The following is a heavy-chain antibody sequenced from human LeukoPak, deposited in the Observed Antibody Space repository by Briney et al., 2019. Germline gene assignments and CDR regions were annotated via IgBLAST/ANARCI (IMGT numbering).Heavy chain of an antibody. CDR2: ISGSGGSA. CDR1: GFTFSSYA. D-gene: IGHD3-10*01. Sequence: PGRSLRLSCAASGFTFSSYAMSWVRQAPGKGLEWVSAISGSGGSAYYADSVKGRFTISRDNSKNTLYLQMNSLRAEDTAVYYCAKDIGPRGRITMVRGVIWGQGTLVTVSS. CDR3: AKDIGPRGRITMVRGVI. V-gene: IGHV3-23*01. J-gene: IGHJ4*02.